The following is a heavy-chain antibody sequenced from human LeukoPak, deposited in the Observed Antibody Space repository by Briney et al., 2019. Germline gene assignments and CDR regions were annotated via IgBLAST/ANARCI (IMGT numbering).Heavy chain of an antibody. V-gene: IGHV3-53*01. Sequence: GGSLRLSCAASGFTVSNNYMSWVRQAPGKGLEWVSVIYSGGSTYYLDSVKGRFTIFRDNSKNTLLLQMNSLTAEDTAVYYCARGNILTGKYMVYWGQGTLVTVSS. CDR1: GFTVSNNY. CDR3: ARGNILTGKYMVY. CDR2: IYSGGST. J-gene: IGHJ4*02. D-gene: IGHD3-9*01.